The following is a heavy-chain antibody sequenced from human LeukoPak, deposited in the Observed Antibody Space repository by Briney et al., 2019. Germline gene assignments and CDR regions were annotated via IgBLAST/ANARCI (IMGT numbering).Heavy chain of an antibody. CDR1: GFTFSSYE. Sequence: PGGSLRLSCAASGFTFSSYEMNWVRQAPGKGLEWVSAISGSGGSTYYADSVKGRFTISRDNSKNTLYLQMNSLRAEDTAVYYCVKTGVKEDYDILTGYYYYYYGMDVWGQGTTVTVSS. CDR2: ISGSGGST. J-gene: IGHJ6*02. D-gene: IGHD3-9*01. CDR3: VKTGVKEDYDILTGYYYYYYGMDV. V-gene: IGHV3-23*01.